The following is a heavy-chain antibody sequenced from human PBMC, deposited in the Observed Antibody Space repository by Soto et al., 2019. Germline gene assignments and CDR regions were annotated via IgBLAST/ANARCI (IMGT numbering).Heavy chain of an antibody. CDR1: GGSISSYY. D-gene: IGHD1-26*01. CDR3: AREGATGRNFDY. CDR2: IYYSGST. J-gene: IGHJ4*02. Sequence: LSLTCTVSGGSISSYYWSWIRQPPGKGLEWIGYIYYSGSTNYNPSLKSRVTISVDTSKNQFSLKLSSVTAADTAVYYCAREGATGRNFDYWGQGTLVTVSS. V-gene: IGHV4-59*01.